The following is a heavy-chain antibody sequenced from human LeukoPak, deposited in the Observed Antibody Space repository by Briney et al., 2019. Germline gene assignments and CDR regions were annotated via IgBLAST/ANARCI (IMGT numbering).Heavy chain of an antibody. D-gene: IGHD3-10*01. J-gene: IGHJ5*02. V-gene: IGHV1-69*05. CDR1: GGTFSSYA. CDR3: AKAVGLVRGVTPYNWFDP. Sequence: SVKVSCKASGGTFSSYAISWVRQAPGQGLEWMGGIIPIFGTANYAQNFQGRVTITTDESTSTAYMELSSLRSEDTAVYYCAKAVGLVRGVTPYNWFDPWGQGTLVTVSS. CDR2: IIPIFGTA.